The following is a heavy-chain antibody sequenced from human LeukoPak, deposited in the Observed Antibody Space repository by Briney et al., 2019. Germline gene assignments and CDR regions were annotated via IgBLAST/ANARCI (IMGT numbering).Heavy chain of an antibody. V-gene: IGHV4-39*01. CDR2: IYYGGST. Sequence: SETLSLTCTVSGGSISSSSYYWGWIRQPPGKGLEWIGSIYYGGSTYYNPSLKSRVTISVDTSKNQFSLKLSSVAAADTAVYYCARCYYGSGSYYNFIDYWGQGTLVTVSS. CDR1: GGSISSSSYY. CDR3: ARCYYGSGSYYNFIDY. J-gene: IGHJ4*02. D-gene: IGHD3-10*01.